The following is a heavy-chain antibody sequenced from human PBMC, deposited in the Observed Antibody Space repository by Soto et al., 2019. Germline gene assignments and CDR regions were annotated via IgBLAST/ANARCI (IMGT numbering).Heavy chain of an antibody. CDR1: GFIFSNYA. CDR3: ARDFGAGAFDI. CDR2: ISYDGSQT. V-gene: IGHV3-30*09. D-gene: IGHD3-3*01. Sequence: QVQLVESGGGVVQPGESMRLSCAASGFIFSNYAFHWVRQAPGKGLEWITVISYDGSQTYFGDSVKGRFAISRDNSKDTPYLQMNSLRPEDTAVYYCARDFGAGAFDIWGQGTLVTVSS. J-gene: IGHJ3*02.